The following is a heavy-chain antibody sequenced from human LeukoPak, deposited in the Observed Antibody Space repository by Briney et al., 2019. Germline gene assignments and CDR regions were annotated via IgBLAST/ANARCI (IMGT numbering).Heavy chain of an antibody. J-gene: IGHJ4*02. CDR3: AKNGPYYFDY. CDR2: IRYDGSNK. Sequence: GGSLRLSCAASGFTFSNYGMHWVRQAPGKGLEWVAFIRYDGSNKYYADSVKGRFTISRDNSKNTLYLQMNSMRAEDTAVYYCAKNGPYYFDYWGQGTLVTVSS. V-gene: IGHV3-30*02. CDR1: GFTFSNYG.